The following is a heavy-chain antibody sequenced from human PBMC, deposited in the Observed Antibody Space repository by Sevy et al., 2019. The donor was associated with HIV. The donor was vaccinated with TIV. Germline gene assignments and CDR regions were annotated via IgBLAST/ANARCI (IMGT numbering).Heavy chain of an antibody. CDR3: AGVLGNYRDRIVNWDGVFRS. CDR2: IRNKAKSYTT. V-gene: IGHV3-72*01. CDR1: GFDFSDPY. D-gene: IGHD3-16*02. Sequence: GGSLRLSCAASGFDFSDPYMDWVRQAPGQGLEWVARIRNKAKSYTTEYAASVKGRFTISRDDSKNSVYLQMNSLKTEEPALYNWAGVLGNYRDRIVNWDGVFRSWGQGKMVTVSS. J-gene: IGHJ4*01.